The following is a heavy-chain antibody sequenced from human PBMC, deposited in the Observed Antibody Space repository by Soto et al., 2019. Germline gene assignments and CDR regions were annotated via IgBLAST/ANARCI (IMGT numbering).Heavy chain of an antibody. J-gene: IGHJ6*02. CDR2: ISYDGSNK. CDR1: GFTFSSYG. Sequence: GGSLRLSCAASGFTFSSYGMHWVRQAPGKGLEWVAVISYDGSNKYYADSVKGRFTISRDNSKNTLYLQMNSLRAEDTAVYYCASMTIIPREAGPYGMDVWGQGTTVTVAS. CDR3: ASMTIIPREAGPYGMDV. D-gene: IGHD2-21*02. V-gene: IGHV3-30*03.